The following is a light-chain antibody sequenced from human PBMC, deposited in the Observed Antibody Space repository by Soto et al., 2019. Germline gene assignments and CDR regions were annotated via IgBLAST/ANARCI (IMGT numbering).Light chain of an antibody. J-gene: IGKJ2*01. CDR3: MQGTLWPPYT. CDR1: QSLVYSDGNAY. CDR2: KVS. V-gene: IGKV2-30*01. Sequence: DVVMTQSPLSLPVTLGQPASISCRSSQSLVYSDGNAYLNWFQQRPGQSPRRLIYKVSYRDSGGPVRFSGRGSGTDVALKISRVEAEDVGVYYCMQGTLWPPYTFGQGTKLEVK.